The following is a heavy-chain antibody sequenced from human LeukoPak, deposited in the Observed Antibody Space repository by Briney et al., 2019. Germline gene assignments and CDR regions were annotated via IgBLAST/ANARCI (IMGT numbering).Heavy chain of an antibody. V-gene: IGHV3-48*01. D-gene: IGHD5-12*01. CDR1: GFTFSSYS. Sequence: PVGSLRLSCAVSGFTFSSYSMNWVRQAPGKGLEWVSYISSSSSTIYYADSVKGRFTISRDNAKNSLYLQMNSLRAEDTAVYYCASGAEGYVFDPWGQGTLVTVSS. CDR2: ISSSSSTI. CDR3: ASGAEGYVFDP. J-gene: IGHJ5*02.